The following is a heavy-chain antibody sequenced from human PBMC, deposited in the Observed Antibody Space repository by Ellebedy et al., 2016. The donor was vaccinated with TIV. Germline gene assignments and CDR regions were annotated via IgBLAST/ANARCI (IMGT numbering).Heavy chain of an antibody. CDR2: ISGSGDKT. CDR3: AKDSARSYFDPLDS. J-gene: IGHJ4*02. V-gene: IGHV3-23*01. Sequence: GGSLRLSCAGSGFTFFSYAMSWVRQAPGKGLERVATISGSGDKTYSADSVKGRFTISRDDSKNMLYLQMNSLRADDTAVYYCAKDSARSYFDPLDSWGQGTLVTVSS. D-gene: IGHD3-22*01. CDR1: GFTFFSYA.